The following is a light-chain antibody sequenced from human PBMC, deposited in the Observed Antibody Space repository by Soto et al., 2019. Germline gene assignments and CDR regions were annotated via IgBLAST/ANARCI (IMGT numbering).Light chain of an antibody. V-gene: IGLV2-14*01. Sequence: QSALTQPASVSGSPAQPTTISCTGTSTDVGRYNYVSWYQQHPGKAPKLMIYDVANRPSGVSNRFSGSKSGITASLTISGLQAEDEADYYCSSYTTSSTYVFGTGTKVTVL. CDR3: SSYTTSSTYV. CDR1: STDVGRYNY. CDR2: DVA. J-gene: IGLJ1*01.